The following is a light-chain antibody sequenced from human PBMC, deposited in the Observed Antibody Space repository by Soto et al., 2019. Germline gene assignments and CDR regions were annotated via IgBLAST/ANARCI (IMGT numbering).Light chain of an antibody. J-gene: IGLJ1*01. CDR2: DVT. CDR3: SSYTSFKTLV. V-gene: IGLV2-14*01. Sequence: QSVPTQPASVSESPGQSITISCTGSSSDVGGYKYVSWYQQHPGKAPKLLIYDVTNRPSGVSNRFSGSKSGYTASLTISGLQSEDEADYYCSSYTSFKTLVFGTGTKVTVL. CDR1: SSDVGGYKY.